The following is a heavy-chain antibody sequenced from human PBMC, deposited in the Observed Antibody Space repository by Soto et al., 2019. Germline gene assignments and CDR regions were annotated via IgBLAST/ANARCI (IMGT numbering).Heavy chain of an antibody. CDR2: IWYNGRNE. D-gene: IGHD3-3*01. CDR3: ASWVVGSYSAIFGVVSPLGMDV. J-gene: IGHJ6*02. Sequence: PGGSLRLSCAASGFIFSSYGMHWVRQAPGKGLEWVAVIWYNGRNELYSESVKGRFTISRDNSKNTLYLQMNSPRVEDTAVYYCASWVVGSYSAIFGVVSPLGMDVWGQGTTVTVSS. CDR1: GFIFSSYG. V-gene: IGHV3-33*01.